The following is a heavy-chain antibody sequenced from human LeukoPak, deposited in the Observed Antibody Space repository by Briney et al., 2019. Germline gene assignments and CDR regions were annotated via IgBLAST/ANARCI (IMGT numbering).Heavy chain of an antibody. J-gene: IGHJ4*02. CDR2: ISGSGGST. CDR1: GFTFSSYA. V-gene: IGHV3-23*01. D-gene: IGHD6-19*01. CDR3: AREGYSSGWFRL. Sequence: GGSLRLSCAASGFTFSSYAMSWVRQAPGKGLEWVSAISGSGGSTYYADSVKGRFTISRDDSKNMVYLQMNSLRAEDTAVYFCAREGYSSGWFRLWGQGTLVTVSS.